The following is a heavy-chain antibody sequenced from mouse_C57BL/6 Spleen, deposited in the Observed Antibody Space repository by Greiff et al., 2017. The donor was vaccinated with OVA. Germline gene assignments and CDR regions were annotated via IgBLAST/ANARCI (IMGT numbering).Heavy chain of an antibody. Sequence: EVKLVESGPGLVKPSQSLSLTCSVTGYSITSGYYWNWIRQFPGNKLEWMGYISYDGSNNYNPSLKNRISITRDTSKNQFFLKLNSVTTEDTATYYCARRVYYSNSLYFDYWGQGTTLTVSS. V-gene: IGHV3-6*01. D-gene: IGHD2-5*01. CDR2: ISYDGSN. CDR3: ARRVYYSNSLYFDY. CDR1: GYSITSGYY. J-gene: IGHJ2*01.